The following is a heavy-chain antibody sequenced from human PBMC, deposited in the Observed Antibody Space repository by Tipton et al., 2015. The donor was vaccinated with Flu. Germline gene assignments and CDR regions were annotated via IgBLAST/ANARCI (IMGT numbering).Heavy chain of an antibody. V-gene: IGHV4-38-2*02. Sequence: TLSLTCTVSGDSMRRDYFWGWIRQAPGKGLEWIGNIHYSGSPHYNPSLKSRVTMTIARSNVQFSLRLTSVTAADTAVYFCARRTFSNYVSEPKNWFDFWGQGTLVTVSS. J-gene: IGHJ5*01. CDR1: GDSMRRDYF. D-gene: IGHD4-11*01. CDR2: IHYSGSP. CDR3: ARRTFSNYVSEPKNWFDF.